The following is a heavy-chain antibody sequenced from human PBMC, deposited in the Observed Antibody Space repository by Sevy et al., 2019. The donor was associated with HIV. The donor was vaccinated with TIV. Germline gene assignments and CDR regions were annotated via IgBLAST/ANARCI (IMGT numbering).Heavy chain of an antibody. V-gene: IGHV3-30*18. J-gene: IGHJ4*02. CDR3: AKDQGGYIYASGY. D-gene: IGHD5-18*01. CDR2: ISYVGNIQ. Sequence: GGSLRLSCAASGLTFSTYGMHWVRQAPGKGLEWVAVISYVGNIQYYADSVKGRFTVSRDNSKNTLYLQMNSLRAEDCAVYYCAKDQGGYIYASGYWGQGTLVTVSS. CDR1: GLTFSTYG.